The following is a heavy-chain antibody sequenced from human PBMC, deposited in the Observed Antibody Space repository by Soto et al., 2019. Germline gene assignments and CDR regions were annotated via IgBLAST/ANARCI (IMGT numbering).Heavy chain of an antibody. D-gene: IGHD1-26*01. CDR2: SDGSSAYT. J-gene: IGHJ6*02. V-gene: IGHV3-11*06. Sequence: QVQLVESGGGLVKPGGSLRLSCAAAGFTFSDYYMNWIRQAPGKGREWISDSDGSSAYTNYADSVKGRFPISRDKAKNLLFMQLTSLRVDDTTVDYCARAVGTYYGMDVWGQGNTVSVSS. CDR3: ARAVGTYYGMDV. CDR1: GFTFSDYY.